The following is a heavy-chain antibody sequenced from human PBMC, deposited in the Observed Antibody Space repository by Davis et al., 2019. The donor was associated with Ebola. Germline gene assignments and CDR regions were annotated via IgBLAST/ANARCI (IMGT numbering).Heavy chain of an antibody. CDR3: ARNTPDRAVTGFDY. D-gene: IGHD6-19*01. Sequence: GESLKISCKASGYSFTKHWIGWVRQMPGKGLEWIGIIYPGDSDTRYNPSSQGQVTFSVYMSTTTAYLQWSSLKASDTAMYYCARNTPDRAVTGFDYWGQGTLVTVSS. CDR2: IYPGDSDT. V-gene: IGHV5-51*01. CDR1: GYSFTKHW. J-gene: IGHJ4*02.